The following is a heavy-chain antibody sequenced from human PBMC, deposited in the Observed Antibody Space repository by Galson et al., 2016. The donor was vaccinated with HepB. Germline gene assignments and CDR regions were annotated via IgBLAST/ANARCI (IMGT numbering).Heavy chain of an antibody. CDR2: ISGSGGST. Sequence: AISGSGGSTYYADSVKGRFTISRDNSKNTLYLQMNSLRAEDTAVYYCAKVIPSDYYDSSGPSGNNWFDPWGQGTLVTVSS. D-gene: IGHD3-22*01. CDR3: AKVIPSDYYDSSGPSGNNWFDP. J-gene: IGHJ5*02. V-gene: IGHV3-23*01.